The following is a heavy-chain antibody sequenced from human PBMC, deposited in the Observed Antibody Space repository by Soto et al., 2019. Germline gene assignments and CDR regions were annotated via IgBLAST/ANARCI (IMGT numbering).Heavy chain of an antibody. CDR3: ARDQRTNGTTSWFDP. CDR2: IDYSGST. CDR1: GGSVSSGSYY. V-gene: IGHV4-61*01. D-gene: IGHD1-1*01. J-gene: IGHJ5*02. Sequence: PWETLSLTCTVSGGSVSSGSYYWSWIRQPPGKGLEWIGYIDYSGSTNYNPSLKSRVTISVDTSKNQFSLKLSSVTAADTAVYYCARDQRTNGTTSWFDPWGQGTLVTVSS.